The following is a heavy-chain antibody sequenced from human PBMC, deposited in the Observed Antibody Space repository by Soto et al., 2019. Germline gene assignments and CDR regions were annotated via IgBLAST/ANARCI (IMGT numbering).Heavy chain of an antibody. CDR1: GFTFNIYG. CDR3: ARVPDLDYCSRTSCLYYIDY. V-gene: IGHV3-23*01. Sequence: GGSLRLSCAAPGFTFNIYGMSWVRQAPGKGLEWVSAISGTGNSVYYGDSVKGRFTISRDNSKNSLYLQMNGLRAEDTAVYFCARVPDLDYCSRTSCLYYIDYWGQGALVTVSS. CDR2: ISGTGNSV. J-gene: IGHJ4*02. D-gene: IGHD2-2*01.